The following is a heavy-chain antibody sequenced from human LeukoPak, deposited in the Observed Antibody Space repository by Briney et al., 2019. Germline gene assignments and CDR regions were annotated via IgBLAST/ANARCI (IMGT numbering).Heavy chain of an antibody. V-gene: IGHV3-9*01. J-gene: IGHJ6*02. Sequence: GGSLRLSCAASGFTFDDYAMHWVRHAPGKGLEWVSGISWNSGSIGYADSVKGRFTISRDNAKNSLYLQMNSLRAEDTALYYCAKDMEYCSGGSCYRRTYYYYGMDVWGQGTTVTVSS. CDR3: AKDMEYCSGGSCYRRTYYYYGMDV. CDR1: GFTFDDYA. CDR2: ISWNSGSI. D-gene: IGHD2-15*01.